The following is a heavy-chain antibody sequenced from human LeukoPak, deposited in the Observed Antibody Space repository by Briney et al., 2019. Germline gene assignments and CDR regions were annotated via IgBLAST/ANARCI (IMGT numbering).Heavy chain of an antibody. J-gene: IGHJ6*03. V-gene: IGHV1-69*05. CDR1: GGTFSSYA. CDR3: ARAPLYSSSSYYYYYYMDV. CDR2: IIPIFGTA. Sequence: SVKVSCKASGGTFSSYAISWVRQAPGQGREWMGGIIPIFGTANYAQKFQGRVTINTDESTSTDYMELSSLRSEDTAVYYCARAPLYSSSSYYYYYYMDVWGKGTTVTVSS. D-gene: IGHD6-6*01.